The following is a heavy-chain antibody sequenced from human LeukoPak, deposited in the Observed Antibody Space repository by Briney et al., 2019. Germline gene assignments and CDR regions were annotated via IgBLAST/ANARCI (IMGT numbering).Heavy chain of an antibody. CDR2: ISSQGGTT. CDR3: AKCLRGYSYSSIDY. J-gene: IGHJ4*02. CDR1: GFTFSIYA. Sequence: PVGSLTFSSSASGFTFSIYAMHWVRQAPGKGLEYVSAISSQGGTTYYADSVKGRFTISKDNSKNTLYLQMSSLRAEDTAVYYCAKCLRGYSYSSIDYWGQVTLVTVSS. V-gene: IGHV3-64D*09. D-gene: IGHD5-18*01.